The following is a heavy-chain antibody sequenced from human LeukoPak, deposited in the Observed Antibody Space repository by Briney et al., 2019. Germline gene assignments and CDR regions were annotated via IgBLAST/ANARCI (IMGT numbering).Heavy chain of an antibody. CDR1: GFTFSSYS. CDR3: ARVTADYYDSSGYFDQ. CDR2: ISSRSSYI. Sequence: PGGSLRLSCAASGFTFSSYSMNWLRQAPGKGLEWVSSISSRSSYIYYADSVKGRFTISRDNAKNSLYLQMNSLRAEDTAVYYCARVTADYYDSSGYFDQWGQGTLVTVSS. D-gene: IGHD3-22*01. J-gene: IGHJ4*02. V-gene: IGHV3-21*01.